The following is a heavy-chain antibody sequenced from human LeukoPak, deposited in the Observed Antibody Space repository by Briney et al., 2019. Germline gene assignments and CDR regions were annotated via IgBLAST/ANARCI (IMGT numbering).Heavy chain of an antibody. CDR1: GGSISSYY. Sequence: KPSETLSLTCTVSGGSISSYYWSWLRQPPGKGLEWIGFIYYSGITDYNPSLKSRITISVDTSKNQFSLKLTSVTAADTAVYYCARVRALSYYDSSGDLYYFEYWGQGTLVTVSS. CDR2: IYYSGIT. J-gene: IGHJ4*02. D-gene: IGHD3-22*01. V-gene: IGHV4-59*01. CDR3: ARVRALSYYDSSGDLYYFEY.